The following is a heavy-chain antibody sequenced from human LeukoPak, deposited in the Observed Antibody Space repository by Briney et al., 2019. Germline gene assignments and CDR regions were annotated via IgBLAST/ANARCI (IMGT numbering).Heavy chain of an antibody. J-gene: IGHJ4*02. Sequence: GASVKVSCKASGGTFSSYAISWVRQAPGQGLEWMGGIIPIFGTANYAQKFQGRVTITADKSTSTAYMELSSLRSEDTAVYYCARSSMIAAAGPYYFDYWGEGTLVTVSS. CDR1: GGTFSSYA. CDR3: ARSSMIAAAGPYYFDY. V-gene: IGHV1-69*06. D-gene: IGHD6-13*01. CDR2: IIPIFGTA.